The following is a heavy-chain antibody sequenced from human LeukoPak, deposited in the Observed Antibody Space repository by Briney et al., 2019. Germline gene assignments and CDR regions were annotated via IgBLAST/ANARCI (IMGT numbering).Heavy chain of an antibody. CDR2: IYYSGST. V-gene: IGHV4-59*01. CDR3: ASTPPRVVPAAIYY. D-gene: IGHD2-2*01. CDR1: GGSISSYY. Sequence: SETLSLTCTVSGGSISSYYWSWIRQPPGKGLEWIGYIYYSGSTNYNPSLKSRVTISVDTSKNQFSLKLSSVTAADTAVYYCASTPPRVVPAAIYYWGQGTLVTVSS. J-gene: IGHJ4*02.